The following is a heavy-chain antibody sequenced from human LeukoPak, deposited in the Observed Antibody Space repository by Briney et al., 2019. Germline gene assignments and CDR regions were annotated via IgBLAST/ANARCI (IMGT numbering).Heavy chain of an antibody. Sequence: GGSLRLSCAASGFTFSSYEMNWVRQAPGKGLEWVSYISSSGSTIYYADSVKGRFTISRDNAKNSLYLQMNSLRAEDTAVYYCARTLWGSWSTFDYWGQGTLVTVSS. CDR3: ARTLWGSWSTFDY. CDR2: ISSSGSTI. D-gene: IGHD6-13*01. J-gene: IGHJ4*02. CDR1: GFTFSSYE. V-gene: IGHV3-48*03.